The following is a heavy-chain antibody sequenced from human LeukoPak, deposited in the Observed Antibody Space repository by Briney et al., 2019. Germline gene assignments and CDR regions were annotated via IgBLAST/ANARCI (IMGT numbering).Heavy chain of an antibody. Sequence: GGSLRLSCAASGFTFSNAWMSWVRQAPGKGLEWVGRIKTKSDGGTTDNAAPVKGRFTISRDDSKNMLYLQMDSLKTEDTAVYYCTTVTFAGYYGSGSYYGDFDYCGQGTLVTVSS. CDR2: IKTKSDGGTT. V-gene: IGHV3-15*01. CDR3: TTVTFAGYYGSGSYYGDFDY. CDR1: GFTFSNAW. J-gene: IGHJ4*02. D-gene: IGHD3-10*01.